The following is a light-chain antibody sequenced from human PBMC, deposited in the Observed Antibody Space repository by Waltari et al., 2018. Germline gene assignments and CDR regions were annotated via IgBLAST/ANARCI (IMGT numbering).Light chain of an antibody. J-gene: IGLJ1*01. V-gene: IGLV1-44*01. CDR3: AAWDDSLNAYV. CDR1: SPNIGSNT. CDR2: SNN. Sequence: QSVLTQPPSASGTPGQRVTISCSGSSPNIGSNTVNWYQPLPGTAPKVRIYSNNQRPSGVPDRFSGSKSGTSASLAISGLQSEDEADYYCAAWDDSLNAYVFGTGTKVTVL.